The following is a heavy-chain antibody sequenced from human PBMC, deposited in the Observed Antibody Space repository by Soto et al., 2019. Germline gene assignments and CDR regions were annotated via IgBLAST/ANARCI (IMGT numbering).Heavy chain of an antibody. D-gene: IGHD4-17*01. J-gene: IGHJ3*02. CDR1: GFTFRSYA. CDR3: ASEYGDYAFDI. CDR2: ISYDGSNK. Sequence: QVQLLESGGGVVQPGRSLRLSCEAYGFTFRSYAMHWVRQAPGKGLEWVAVISYDGSNKYYADSVKGRFTISRDNSKNTLYLQMNSLRAEDTAVYYCASEYGDYAFDIWGQGTMVTVSS. V-gene: IGHV3-30-3*01.